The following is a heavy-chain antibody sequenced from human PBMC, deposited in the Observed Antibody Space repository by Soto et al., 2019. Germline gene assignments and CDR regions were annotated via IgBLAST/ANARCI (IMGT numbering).Heavy chain of an antibody. CDR2: ISYDGSNK. Sequence: PGGSLRLSCAASGFTFSSYGMHWVRQAPGKGLEWVAVISYDGSNKYYADSVKGRFTISRDNSKNTLYLQMNSLRAEDTAVYYCAKGTYYGSGSYYGVQGWGQGTLVTVSS. J-gene: IGHJ4*02. V-gene: IGHV3-30*18. D-gene: IGHD3-10*01. CDR3: AKGTYYGSGSYYGVQG. CDR1: GFTFSSYG.